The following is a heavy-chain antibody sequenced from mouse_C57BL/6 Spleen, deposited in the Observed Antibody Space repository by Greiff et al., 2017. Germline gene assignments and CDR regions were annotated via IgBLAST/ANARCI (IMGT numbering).Heavy chain of an antibody. J-gene: IGHJ1*03. CDR1: GYTFTSYW. CDR2: IDPSDSYT. V-gene: IGHV1-69*01. D-gene: IGHD2-5*01. CDR3: AKGNSKGYFDV. Sequence: QVQLQQPGAELVMPGASVKLSCKASGYTFTSYWMHWVKQRPGQGLEWNGEIDPSDSYTNYNQKFKGKSTLTVDKSSSTAYMQLSGLTSEDSAVYYCAKGNSKGYFDVWGTGTTVTVSS.